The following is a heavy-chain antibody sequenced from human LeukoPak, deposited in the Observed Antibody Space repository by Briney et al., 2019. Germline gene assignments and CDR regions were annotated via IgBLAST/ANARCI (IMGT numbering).Heavy chain of an antibody. CDR2: INHSGST. D-gene: IGHD2-15*01. CDR3: AVGDAGFDY. J-gene: IGHJ4*02. Sequence: PSQTLSLTCAVSGGSISSGGYYWSWIRQPPGKGLEWIGEINHSGSTNYNPSLKSRVTISVDTSKNQFSLKLSSVTAADTAVYYCAVGDAGFDYWGQGTLVTVSS. V-gene: IGHV4-30-2*01. CDR1: GGSISSGGYY.